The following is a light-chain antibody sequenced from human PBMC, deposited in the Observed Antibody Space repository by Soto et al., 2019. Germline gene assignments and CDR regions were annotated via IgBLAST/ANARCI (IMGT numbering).Light chain of an antibody. V-gene: IGKV1-39*01. J-gene: IGKJ4*01. Sequence: DIHMTQSPSSLSASVGDGVTITCRASQSISNYVNWYQQKPGKAPKLLIYAASRLQSGVPSRFSGTGSRTDFTLTISSLQPEDFATYYCQETFSTPSFTFGGGTKVEI. CDR3: QETFSTPSFT. CDR1: QSISNY. CDR2: AAS.